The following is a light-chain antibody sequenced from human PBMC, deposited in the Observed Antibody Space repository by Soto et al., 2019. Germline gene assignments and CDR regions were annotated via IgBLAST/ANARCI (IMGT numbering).Light chain of an antibody. V-gene: IGLV2-11*01. Sequence: QSALTQPRSVSGSPGQSVTISCTGTSSDVGRYNYVSWYQQHPGKAPKLMIFEANKRPSGVSNRFSGSKSGNTASLTISGLQAEDEADYYCCSYAGGTSWVFGGGTKLTVL. CDR2: EAN. J-gene: IGLJ3*02. CDR1: SSDVGRYNY. CDR3: CSYAGGTSWV.